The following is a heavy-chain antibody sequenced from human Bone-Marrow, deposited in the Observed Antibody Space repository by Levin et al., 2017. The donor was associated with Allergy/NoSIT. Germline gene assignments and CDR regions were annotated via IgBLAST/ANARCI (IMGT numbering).Heavy chain of an antibody. CDR3: ARDRSTNYYGSGSYYMGWFDP. V-gene: IGHV3-30-3*01. D-gene: IGHD3-10*01. CDR1: GFTFSSYA. Sequence: LSLTCAASGFTFSSYAMHWVRQAPGKGLEWVAVISYDGSNKYYADSVKGRFTISRDNSKNTLYLQMNSLRAEDTAVYYCARDRSTNYYGSGSYYMGWFDPWGQGTLVTVSS. J-gene: IGHJ5*02. CDR2: ISYDGSNK.